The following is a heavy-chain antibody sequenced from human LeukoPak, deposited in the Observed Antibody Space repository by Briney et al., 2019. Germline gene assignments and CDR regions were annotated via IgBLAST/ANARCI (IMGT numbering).Heavy chain of an antibody. V-gene: IGHV3-11*06. CDR3: ARDRGDHRPGDDAFDI. CDR1: GFTFSDYY. Sequence: KPGGSLRLSCAASGFTFSDYYMSWIRQAPGKGLEWVSYISSSSSYANYADSVKGRFTISRDNAKNSLYLQMNSLRAEDTAVYYCARDRGDHRPGDDAFDIWGQGTMVTVSS. J-gene: IGHJ3*02. D-gene: IGHD2-21*02. CDR2: ISSSSSYA.